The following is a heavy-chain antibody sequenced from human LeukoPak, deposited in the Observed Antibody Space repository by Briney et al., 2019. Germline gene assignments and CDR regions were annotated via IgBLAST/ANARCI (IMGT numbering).Heavy chain of an antibody. V-gene: IGHV6-1*01. CDR2: TYYRSKWYT. CDR1: GDSFSSNSAA. Sequence: SQTLSLTCAISGDSFSSNSAAWNWVRQSPSRGLEWLGRTYYRSKWYTDYAESVKSRITIKPDTSKNQFSLQVNSVTPEDTAVYYCARGSSRIYYYDSSGYSHAFDYWGQGILVTVSS. D-gene: IGHD3-22*01. CDR3: ARGSSRIYYYDSSGYSHAFDY. J-gene: IGHJ4*02.